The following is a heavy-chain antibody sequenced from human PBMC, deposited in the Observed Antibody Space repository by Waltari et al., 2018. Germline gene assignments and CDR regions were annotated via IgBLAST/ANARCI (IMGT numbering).Heavy chain of an antibody. D-gene: IGHD6-13*01. CDR1: GFSLSTSGVG. CDR3: AHRGIAAARGWFDP. V-gene: IGHV2-5*01. CDR2: IYWNDDK. J-gene: IGHJ5*02. Sequence: QITLKESGPTLVKPTQTLTLTCTFSGFSLSTSGVGVVWIRQPPGKALEWLALIYWNDDKRYSPSLKSRLTITNDTAKNQVVLTMTHMDPVDTATYCCAHRGIAAARGWFDPWGQGTLVTVSS.